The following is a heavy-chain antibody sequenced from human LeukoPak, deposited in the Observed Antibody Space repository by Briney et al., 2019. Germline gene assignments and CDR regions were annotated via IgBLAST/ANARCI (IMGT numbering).Heavy chain of an antibody. Sequence: SETLSLTCTVSGGSVSSYYWNWIRQPPGKGLEWIGYIYYSANTNYNPSLKSRVTMSVDKSKNQFSLKLSSVTAADTAVYYCARRDIGGFDPWGQGTLVTVSS. CDR1: GGSVSSYY. J-gene: IGHJ5*02. D-gene: IGHD2-21*02. CDR2: IYYSANT. CDR3: ARRDIGGFDP. V-gene: IGHV4-59*08.